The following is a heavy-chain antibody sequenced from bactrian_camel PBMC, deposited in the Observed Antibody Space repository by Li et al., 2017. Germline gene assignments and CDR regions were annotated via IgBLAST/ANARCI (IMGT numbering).Heavy chain of an antibody. V-gene: IGHV3S53*01. Sequence: HVQLVESGGGSVQAGGSLTLSCVVSASNDYCLGWVRLAPGKEIEGVAAIDSDGHTNYRDSVKGRFTISRDNAKNTIYLQMNNLKPDDTAVYYCAAEVFPCRSYSDYAEHWGQGTQVTVS. CDR3: AAEVFPCRSYSDYAEH. CDR1: ASNDYC. D-gene: IGHD4*01. CDR2: IDSDGHT. J-gene: IGHJ4*01.